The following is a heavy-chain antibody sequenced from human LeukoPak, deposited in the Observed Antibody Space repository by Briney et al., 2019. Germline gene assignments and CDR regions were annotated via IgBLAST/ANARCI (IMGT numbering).Heavy chain of an antibody. CDR3: AKIGPFGYYDSSGYYGEYFQH. Sequence: GRSLRLSCAASGFTFSTYAMHWVRQAPGKGLEWVAVVSNDAYNKYYADSVKGRFTISRDNSKNTLYLQMNSLRAEDTAVYYCAKIGPFGYYDSSGYYGEYFQHWGQGTLVTVSS. CDR2: VSNDAYNK. V-gene: IGHV3-30-3*02. D-gene: IGHD3-22*01. J-gene: IGHJ1*01. CDR1: GFTFSTYA.